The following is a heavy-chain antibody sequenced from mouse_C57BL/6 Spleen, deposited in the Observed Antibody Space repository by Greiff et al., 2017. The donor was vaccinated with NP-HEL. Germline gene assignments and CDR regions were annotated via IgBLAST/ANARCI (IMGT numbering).Heavy chain of an antibody. V-gene: IGHV1-19*01. CDR3: AREGRWAFDY. CDR1: GYTFTDYY. CDR2: INPYNGGT. Sequence: EVQLQQSGPVLVKPGASVKMSCKASGYTFTDYYMNWVKQSHGKSLEWIGVINPYNGGTSYNQKFKGKATLTVDKSSSTAYMELNSLTSEDSAVYYCAREGRWAFDYWGQGTTLTVSS. D-gene: IGHD4-1*01. J-gene: IGHJ2*01.